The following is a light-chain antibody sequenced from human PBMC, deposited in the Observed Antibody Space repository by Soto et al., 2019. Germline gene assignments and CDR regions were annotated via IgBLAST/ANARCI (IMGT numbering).Light chain of an antibody. CDR1: QSVSSSY. J-gene: IGKJ2*01. V-gene: IGKV3-20*01. Sequence: EIVLTQSPGTLSLSPGERATLSCRASQSVSSSYLAWYQQKPGQAPRLLIYDASSRATGIPDRFSGSGSGTDFTLTISRLETEDFEVYYCQQYCSSPYTFGQGTKLEIK. CDR3: QQYCSSPYT. CDR2: DAS.